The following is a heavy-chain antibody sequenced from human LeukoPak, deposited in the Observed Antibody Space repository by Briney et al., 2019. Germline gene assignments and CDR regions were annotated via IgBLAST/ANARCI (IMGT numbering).Heavy chain of an antibody. J-gene: IGHJ5*02. CDR3: ARERGSGSYHPFDP. D-gene: IGHD3-10*01. V-gene: IGHV3-7*01. CDR2: IKQDGTEK. Sequence: GGSLRLSCAASGFTFSNHAMHWVRQAPGEGLEWVANIKQDGTEKNYVDSVEGRFTISRDNAKNSLYLQMNSLRAEDTAVYYCARERGSGSYHPFDPWGQGTLATVSS. CDR1: GFTFSNHA.